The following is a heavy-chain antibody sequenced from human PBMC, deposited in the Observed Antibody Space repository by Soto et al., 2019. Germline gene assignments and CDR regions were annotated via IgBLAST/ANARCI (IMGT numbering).Heavy chain of an antibody. CDR2: ISGSGGST. V-gene: IGHV3-23*01. CDR1: GFTFSSYA. D-gene: IGHD3-10*01. Sequence: EVQLLESGGGLVQPGGSLRLSCAASGFTFSSYAMSWVRQAPGKGLEWVSAISGSGGSTYYADSVKGRFTISRDNSKNTLYQQMNSLRAEDTAVYYCAKDLGAPRRITMVRGVHDAFDIWGQGTMVTVSS. CDR3: AKDLGAPRRITMVRGVHDAFDI. J-gene: IGHJ3*02.